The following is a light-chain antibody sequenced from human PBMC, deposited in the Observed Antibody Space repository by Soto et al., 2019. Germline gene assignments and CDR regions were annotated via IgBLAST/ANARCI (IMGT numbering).Light chain of an antibody. CDR2: AAS. V-gene: IGKV3-15*01. CDR3: QQRNNWPPSIT. J-gene: IGKJ5*01. Sequence: ETVMTQSPVTLSVSPGDTATLSCRASQRVSNHFAWYQQKPGQAPRLLIYAASTRAAGVPVRFSGSGSGTEFTLTISSLQSEDFAVYYCQQRNNWPPSITFGPGTRLEI. CDR1: QRVSNH.